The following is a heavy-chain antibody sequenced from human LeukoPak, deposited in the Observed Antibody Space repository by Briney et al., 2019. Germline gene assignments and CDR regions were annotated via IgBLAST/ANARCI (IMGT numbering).Heavy chain of an antibody. CDR1: GFTVSRNY. D-gene: IGHD2-8*01. V-gene: IGHV3-53*01. J-gene: IGHJ4*02. CDR2: IYSGGNT. CDR3: ATDDLMAYAHTFDY. Sequence: GGSLRLSCAASGFTVSRNYMSWVRQAPGKGLEWVSVIYSGGNTYYADFVKGRFTISRDNSKNTLYLQMNSLRAEDTAVYYCATDDLMAYAHTFDYWGQGTLVTVSS.